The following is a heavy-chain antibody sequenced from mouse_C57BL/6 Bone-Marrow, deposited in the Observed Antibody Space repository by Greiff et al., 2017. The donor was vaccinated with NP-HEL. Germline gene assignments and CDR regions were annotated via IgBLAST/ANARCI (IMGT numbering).Heavy chain of an antibody. D-gene: IGHD1-1*01. J-gene: IGHJ3*01. CDR3: AREGGYYGSPFAY. CDR1: GYSIISGYY. CDR2: ISYDGSN. V-gene: IGHV3-6*01. Sequence: EVKLQESGPGLVKPSQSLSLTCSVTGYSIISGYYWNWIRQFPGNQLEWMAYISYDGSNNYNPSLKNRISITRDISKNQFFLKLTSVTTEDTATYYCAREGGYYGSPFAYWGQGTLVTVSA.